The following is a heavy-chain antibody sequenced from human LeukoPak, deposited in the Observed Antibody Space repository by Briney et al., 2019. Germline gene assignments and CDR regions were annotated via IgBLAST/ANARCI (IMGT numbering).Heavy chain of an antibody. V-gene: IGHV4-39*07. D-gene: IGHD3-10*01. Sequence: PSETLSLTCTVSGGSISSSSYSWGWIRQPPGKGLEWIGEINHSGSTNYNPSLKSRVTISVDTSKNQFSLKLSSVTAADTAVYYCARGRFRYYGSGSYHFDYWGQGTLVTVSS. CDR3: ARGRFRYYGSGSYHFDY. J-gene: IGHJ4*02. CDR2: INHSGST. CDR1: GGSISSSSYS.